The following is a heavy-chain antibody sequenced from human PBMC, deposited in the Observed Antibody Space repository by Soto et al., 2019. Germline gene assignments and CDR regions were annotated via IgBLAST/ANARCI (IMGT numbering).Heavy chain of an antibody. CDR1: GVSINRGDYY. V-gene: IGHV4-30-4*01. CDR3: AREGAAFVQVPYY. CDR2: IDYNGDT. Sequence: QVRLQESGPKLVRPSQTLSLTCSVSGVSINRGDYYWSWIRQSPGRGLEWIGSIDYNGDTNYNPSLGSPVTTSLDKSKNQCFRPRQSVVAAYSANSFCAREGAAFVQVPYYWGHVTLITVSA. J-gene: IGHJ4*01. D-gene: IGHD6-25*01.